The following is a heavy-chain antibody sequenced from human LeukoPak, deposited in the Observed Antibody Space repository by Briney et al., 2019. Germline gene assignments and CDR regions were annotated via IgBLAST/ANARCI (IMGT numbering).Heavy chain of an antibody. CDR1: GYTFTGYY. CDR3: ARDGSVTRYCNSTSCYLGY. V-gene: IGHV1-2*02. J-gene: IGHJ4*02. D-gene: IGHD2-2*01. CDR2: INPNSGGT. Sequence: GSSVKVSCKASGYTFTGYYMHWVRQAPGQGLEWMGWINPNSGGTNYAQKFQGRVTMTRDTSISTAYMELSRLRSDDTAVYYCARDGSVTRYCNSTSCYLGYWGQGTLVTVSS.